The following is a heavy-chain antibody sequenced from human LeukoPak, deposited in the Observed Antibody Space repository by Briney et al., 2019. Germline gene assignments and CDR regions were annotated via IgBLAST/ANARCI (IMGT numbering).Heavy chain of an antibody. CDR3: ARRYFDL. J-gene: IGHJ2*01. Sequence: GGSLRLSCVASGFTFSNYAMSWVRQAPGKGLEWVANIKQDGSEKYYVDSVKGRFTISRDNAQNSLFLQMNSLRAEDTAVYYCARRYFDLWGRGTLVTVSS. V-gene: IGHV3-7*03. CDR1: GFTFSNYA. CDR2: IKQDGSEK.